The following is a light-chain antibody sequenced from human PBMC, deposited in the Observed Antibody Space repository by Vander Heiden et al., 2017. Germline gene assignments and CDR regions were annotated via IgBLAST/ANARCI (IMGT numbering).Light chain of an antibody. CDR3: QQYGSYTPWT. J-gene: IGKJ1*01. CDR1: QSVSSSY. V-gene: IGKV3-20*01. Sequence: EIVLTQSPGTLSLSPGERATLSCRASQSVSSSYLAWYQQKPGQAPRLLIYGASSRATGIPDRFSGSGYGTDFTLTISRREPEDFAVYYCQQYGSYTPWTFGQGTKVEIK. CDR2: GAS.